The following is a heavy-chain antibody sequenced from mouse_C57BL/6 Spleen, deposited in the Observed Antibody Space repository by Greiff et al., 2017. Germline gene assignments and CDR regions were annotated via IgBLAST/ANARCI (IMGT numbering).Heavy chain of an antibody. CDR2: IYPGSGNT. D-gene: IGHD2-12*01. CDR1: GYTFTDYY. CDR3: ARVGLLYHLDV. J-gene: IGHJ1*03. V-gene: IGHV1-76*01. Sequence: QVQLQQSGAELVRPGASVKLSCKASGYTFTDYYINWVQQRPGQGLEWIARIYPGSGNTYYNEKFKGKATLTAEKSSITAYMQLSSLTSEDSAVYFCARVGLLYHLDVWGTGTTVTVSS.